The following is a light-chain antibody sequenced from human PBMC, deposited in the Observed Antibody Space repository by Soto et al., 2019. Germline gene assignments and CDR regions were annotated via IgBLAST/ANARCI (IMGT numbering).Light chain of an antibody. CDR1: TGTVTSGHY. CDR3: LLFYSGAWV. V-gene: IGLV7-46*01. CDR2: DTN. Sequence: QAVVTQEPSLTVSPGETITLTCGSSTGTVTSGHYPYWFQQNPGQAPRTLIYDTNNKHSWTPARFSGSLLGDKAALTLSGAQPEDEAEYYCLLFYSGAWVFGGGTKVTVL. J-gene: IGLJ3*02.